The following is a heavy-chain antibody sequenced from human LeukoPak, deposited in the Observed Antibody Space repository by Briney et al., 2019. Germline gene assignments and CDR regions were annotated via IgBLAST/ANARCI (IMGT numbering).Heavy chain of an antibody. J-gene: IGHJ6*02. CDR3: ASASLYYYDSSGYSNSHYGMGV. CDR2: IIPILGIA. D-gene: IGHD3-22*01. Sequence: SVKVSCKASGGTFSSYAISWVRQAPGQGLEWMGRIIPILGIANYAQKFQGRVTITADKSTSTTYMELSSLRSEDTAVYYCASASLYYYDSSGYSNSHYGMGVWGQGTTVTVSS. CDR1: GGTFSSYA. V-gene: IGHV1-69*04.